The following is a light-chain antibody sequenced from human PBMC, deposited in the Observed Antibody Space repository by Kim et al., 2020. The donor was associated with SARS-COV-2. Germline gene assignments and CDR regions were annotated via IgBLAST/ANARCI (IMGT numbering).Light chain of an antibody. Sequence: VAPGESAPLSCRASQSLSNSYLAWYQQKPGQAPRLLIYGASSRATGIPDRFSGSGSGTEFTLTISSLQSEDFAVYYCQQYNAWPLTFGGGTKLEI. CDR3: QQYNAWPLT. CDR2: GAS. V-gene: IGKV3D-15*01. J-gene: IGKJ4*01. CDR1: QSLSNSY.